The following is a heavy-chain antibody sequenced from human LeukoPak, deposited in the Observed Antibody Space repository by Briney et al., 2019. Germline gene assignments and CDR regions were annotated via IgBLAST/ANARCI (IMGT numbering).Heavy chain of an antibody. CDR2: IKLDGSEK. D-gene: IGHD3-22*01. CDR1: GFTFNSYW. V-gene: IGHV3-7*01. J-gene: IGHJ4*02. Sequence: PGGSLRLSCAASGFTFNSYWMNWVRQAPGKGLEWVANIKLDGSEKNYVDSVKGRFTISRDNTKNSLYLQMNSLRTEDTALYYCAKDIDSSGYYIRSWGQGTLVTVSS. CDR3: AKDIDSSGYYIRS.